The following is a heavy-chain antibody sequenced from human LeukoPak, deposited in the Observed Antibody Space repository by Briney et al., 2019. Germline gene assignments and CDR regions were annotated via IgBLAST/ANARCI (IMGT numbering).Heavy chain of an antibody. D-gene: IGHD6-6*01. CDR2: IRSDSTIT. CDR3: ARDVSIAARQGSRGYYYYYMDV. Sequence: GGSLRLSCTASGFTFSRYSMNWVRQAPGKGLEWLSYIRSDSTITDYADSVKGRFTISRDNAKNSLYLQMNSLRAEDTALYYCARDVSIAARQGSRGYYYYYMDVWGKGTTVTVSS. V-gene: IGHV3-48*04. CDR1: GFTFSRYS. J-gene: IGHJ6*03.